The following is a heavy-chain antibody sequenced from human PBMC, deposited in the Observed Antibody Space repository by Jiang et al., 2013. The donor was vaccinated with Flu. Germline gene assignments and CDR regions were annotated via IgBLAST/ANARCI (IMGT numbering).Heavy chain of an antibody. V-gene: IGHV4-34*01. CDR1: GGSFSGYF. D-gene: IGHD2/OR15-2a*01. CDR2: INYIGGS. Sequence: LLKPSETLSLTCAVSGGSFSGYFWTWVRQSPGKGLEWIAEINYIGGSNYNPSLKSRVTTVTDKSKNQVSLTLWSVTAADTAVYYCARGHNRYCNSSRCYRLDYWGQGTRVTVSS. J-gene: IGHJ4*02. CDR3: ARGHNRYCNSSRCYRLDY.